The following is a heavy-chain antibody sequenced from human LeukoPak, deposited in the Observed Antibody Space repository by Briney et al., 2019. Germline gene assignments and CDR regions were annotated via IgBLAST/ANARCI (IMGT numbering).Heavy chain of an antibody. CDR3: ARVDYSSGCLDY. Sequence: SETLSLTCAVYGGSFSGYYWSWIRQPPGKGLEWIGEINHSGSTNYNPSLKSRVTISVDTSKNQFSLKLSSVTAADTAVYYCARVDYSSGCLDYWGQGTLVTVSS. J-gene: IGHJ4*02. D-gene: IGHD6-19*01. CDR2: INHSGST. V-gene: IGHV4-34*01. CDR1: GGSFSGYY.